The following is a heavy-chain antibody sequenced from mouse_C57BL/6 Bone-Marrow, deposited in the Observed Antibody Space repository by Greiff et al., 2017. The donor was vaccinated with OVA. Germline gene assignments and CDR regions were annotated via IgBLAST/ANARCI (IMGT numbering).Heavy chain of an antibody. CDR1: GYTFTDYY. D-gene: IGHD1-1*01. CDR3: ARYYYGSSRWFAY. Sequence: EVQLQQSGPELVKPGASVKISCKASGYTFTDYYMNWVKQSHGKSLEWIGDINPNNGGTSYNQKFKGKATLTVDKSSSTAYMELRSLTSEDSAVYYCARYYYGSSRWFAYWGQGTLVTVSA. CDR2: INPNNGGT. J-gene: IGHJ3*01. V-gene: IGHV1-26*01.